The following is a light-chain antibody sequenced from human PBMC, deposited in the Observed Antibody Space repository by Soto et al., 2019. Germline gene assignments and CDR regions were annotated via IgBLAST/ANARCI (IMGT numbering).Light chain of an antibody. V-gene: IGLV2-14*03. CDR2: DVS. Sequence: QSVLTQPASVSGSPGQSITISCSGTSSDVGDYKYVSWYQHHPGKAPKLLIYDVSDRPSGISSRFSGSKSGNTASLTISGLQAEDEADYYCSSYTTSNTLDVVFGGGTKVTVL. CDR1: SSDVGDYKY. J-gene: IGLJ2*01. CDR3: SSYTTSNTLDVV.